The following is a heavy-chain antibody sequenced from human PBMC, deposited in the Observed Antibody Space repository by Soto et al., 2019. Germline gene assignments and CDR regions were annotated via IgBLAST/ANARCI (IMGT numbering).Heavy chain of an antibody. CDR3: ARGHYDFWSGYFATIDY. Sequence: PSETLSLTCTFSGGPISNYYWSWIRQPPGKGLEWIGYIHYSGNTKYNPSLKSRVTISADTSKNQFSLKLSSVTAADTAVYYCARGHYDFWSGYFATIDYWGQGTLVTVSS. D-gene: IGHD3-3*01. CDR1: GGPISNYY. J-gene: IGHJ4*02. V-gene: IGHV4-59*08. CDR2: IHYSGNT.